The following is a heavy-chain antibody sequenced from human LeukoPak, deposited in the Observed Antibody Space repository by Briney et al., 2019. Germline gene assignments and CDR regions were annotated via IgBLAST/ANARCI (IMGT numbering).Heavy chain of an antibody. V-gene: IGHV1-69*05. J-gene: IGHJ5*02. D-gene: IGHD2-21*01. CDR2: IIPIFGTA. CDR1: GGTFSSYA. Sequence: ASVKVSCKASGGTFSSYAISRVRQAPGQGLEWMGGIIPIFGTANYAQKFQGRVTLTTDTSTSTAYMELRSLRSDDTAVYYCARDDRTSDEADFFDPWGQGTLVTVSS. CDR3: ARDDRTSDEADFFDP.